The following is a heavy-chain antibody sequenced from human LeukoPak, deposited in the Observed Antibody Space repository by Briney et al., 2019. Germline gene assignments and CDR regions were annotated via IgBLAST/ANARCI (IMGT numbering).Heavy chain of an antibody. V-gene: IGHV3-30*18. J-gene: IGHJ4*02. D-gene: IGHD4/OR15-4a*01. CDR1: GFTFSSYG. Sequence: GGSLRLSCAASGFTFSSYGMHWVRQAPGKGLEWVAVISYDGSNKYYADSVKGRFTISRDNSKNTLYLRMNSLRAEDTAVYYCAKDRRKTMDFDYWGQGTLVTVSS. CDR3: AKDRRKTMDFDY. CDR2: ISYDGSNK.